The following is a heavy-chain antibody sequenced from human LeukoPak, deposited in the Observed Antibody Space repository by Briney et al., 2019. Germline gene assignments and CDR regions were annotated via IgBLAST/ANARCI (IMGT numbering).Heavy chain of an antibody. CDR1: GFTFSRYE. CDR3: AKDLALSIAVAGTFDY. CDR2: GSTR. Sequence: GGSLRLSCVSTGFTFSRYEMNWVRQAPGRGLEWIGSTRYYAESLKGQFTISRDNSKNTLYLQMNSLRAEDTAVYYCAKDLALSIAVAGTFDYWGQGTLVTVSS. J-gene: IGHJ4*02. D-gene: IGHD6-19*01. V-gene: IGHV3-23*01.